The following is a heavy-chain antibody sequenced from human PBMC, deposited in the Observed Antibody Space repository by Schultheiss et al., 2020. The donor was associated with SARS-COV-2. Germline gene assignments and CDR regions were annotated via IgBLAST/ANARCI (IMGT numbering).Heavy chain of an antibody. Sequence: SETLSLTCTVSSDAVSGGTYYWTWIRQPPGKGLECIGYVSYSGRNNYKPSLKSRVTMSLDTSKNQFSLKLSSVTAADTAVYYCARVAPGGIRWGQGTLVTVSS. V-gene: IGHV4-61*01. D-gene: IGHD3-16*01. CDR3: ARVAPGGIR. J-gene: IGHJ4*02. CDR2: VSYSGRN. CDR1: SDAVSGGTYY.